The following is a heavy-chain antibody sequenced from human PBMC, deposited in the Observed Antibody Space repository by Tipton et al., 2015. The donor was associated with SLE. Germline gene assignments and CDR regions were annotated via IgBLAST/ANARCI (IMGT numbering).Heavy chain of an antibody. Sequence: QSGPEVKKPGASVKVSCKASGFTFTYFGFHWVRQAPGQGLEWMGWISAYNGATNYAQKFQGRVTMTRDTSISTAYMELSRLRSDDTAVYYCARGIDCLGCFQHWGQGTLATVSS. J-gene: IGHJ1*01. CDR3: ARGIDCLGCFQH. CDR2: ISAYNGAT. CDR1: GFTFTYFG. V-gene: IGHV1-2*02. D-gene: IGHD2-21*01.